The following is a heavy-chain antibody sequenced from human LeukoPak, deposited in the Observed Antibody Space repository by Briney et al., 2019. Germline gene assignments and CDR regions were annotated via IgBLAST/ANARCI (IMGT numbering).Heavy chain of an antibody. V-gene: IGHV4-38-2*01. CDR2: IYHSGST. D-gene: IGHD3-16*01. Sequence: PSETLSLTCAVSGYSISSGYYWGWIRQPPGKGLEWIGSIYHSGSTYYNPSLKSRVTISVDTSKNQFSLELSSVTAADTAVYYCARHDVSAADYWGQGTLVTVSS. CDR1: GYSISSGYY. CDR3: ARHDVSAADY. J-gene: IGHJ4*02.